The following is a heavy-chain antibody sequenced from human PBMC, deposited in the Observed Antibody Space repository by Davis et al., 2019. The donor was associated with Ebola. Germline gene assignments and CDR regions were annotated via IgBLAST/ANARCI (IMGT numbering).Heavy chain of an antibody. J-gene: IGHJ4*02. V-gene: IGHV3-11*04. D-gene: IGHD3/OR15-3a*01. CDR3: ASGQVIDFDY. CDR2: IGPSGSTT. Sequence: GESLKISCAASGFIFSDYWMSWVRQAPGKGLEWVSYIGPSGSTTYYTDSVKGRFIISRDNTKKSLYLQMNSLRDEDTAVYYCASGQVIDFDYWGRGTLVAVSS. CDR1: GFIFSDYW.